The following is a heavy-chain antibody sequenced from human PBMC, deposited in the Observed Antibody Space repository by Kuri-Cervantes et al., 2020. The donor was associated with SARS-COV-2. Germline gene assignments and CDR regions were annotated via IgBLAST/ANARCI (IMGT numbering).Heavy chain of an antibody. CDR1: GYTFTSYY. J-gene: IGHJ3*02. Sequence: ASVKVSCKASGYTFTSYYMHWVRQAPGRGLEWMGIINPSGGSTSYAQKFQGRVTMTRDTSTSTVYMELSSLRSEDTAVYYCAREVKSMIVVARGDAFDIWGQGTMVTVSS. CDR2: INPSGGST. CDR3: AREVKSMIVVARGDAFDI. V-gene: IGHV1-46*01. D-gene: IGHD3-22*01.